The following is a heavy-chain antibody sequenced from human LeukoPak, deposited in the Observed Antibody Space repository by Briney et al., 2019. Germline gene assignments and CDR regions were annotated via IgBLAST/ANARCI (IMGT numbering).Heavy chain of an antibody. J-gene: IGHJ6*02. D-gene: IGHD2-15*01. Sequence: GGSLRLSCAASGFTLDDCAMHWVRQAPGKGLEWVSGISWNSGSIGYADSVKGRFTISRDNAKNSLYLQMNRLRAEDTALYYCAQDIGSYCSGGSCYSEGAYYYYYGMDVWGQGTTVTVSS. CDR1: GFTLDDCA. V-gene: IGHV3-9*01. CDR3: AQDIGSYCSGGSCYSEGAYYYYYGMDV. CDR2: ISWNSGSI.